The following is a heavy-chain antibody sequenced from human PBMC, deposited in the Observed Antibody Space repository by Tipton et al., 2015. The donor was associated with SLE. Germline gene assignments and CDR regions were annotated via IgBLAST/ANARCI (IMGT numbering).Heavy chain of an antibody. J-gene: IGHJ3*01. D-gene: IGHD3-22*01. CDR1: GGSISTFY. CDR2: IFYSDNT. Sequence: LRLSCTVSGGSISTFYWTWIRQPPGKGLEWIGYIFYSDNTNYNPSLKSRVTISVDTSKNQFSLELNSVTAADTAVYYCARGYSPDGYELWGPGTMATVSS. CDR3: ARGYSPDGYEL. V-gene: IGHV4-59*01.